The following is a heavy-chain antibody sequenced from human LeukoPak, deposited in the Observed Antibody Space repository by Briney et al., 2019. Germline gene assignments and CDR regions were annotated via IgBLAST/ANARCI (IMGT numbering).Heavy chain of an antibody. CDR2: ISSSGSTI. CDR3: ARALSTHGSGSYYSLYFDL. Sequence: PGGSLRLSCAASGFTFSNYCMSWIRQAPGKGLEWVSSISSSGSTIYYADSVKGRFTISRDNSKNSLYLQMNSLRGEDTAVYYCARALSTHGSGSYYSLYFDLWGRGTLVTVSS. CDR1: GFTFSNYC. D-gene: IGHD3-10*01. V-gene: IGHV3-11*01. J-gene: IGHJ2*01.